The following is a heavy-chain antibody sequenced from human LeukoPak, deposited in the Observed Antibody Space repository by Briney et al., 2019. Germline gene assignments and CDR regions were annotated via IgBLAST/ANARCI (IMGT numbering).Heavy chain of an antibody. Sequence: ASVKVSCKASGYTFTGYYMHWVRQAPVQGLEWMGWINPNSGATNYAQKFQGRVTMTRDMSTSTVYMELSSLRSEDTAVYYCARDLQTVAADNYMDVWGKGTTVTVSS. CDR3: ARDLQTVAADNYMDV. V-gene: IGHV1-2*02. J-gene: IGHJ6*03. D-gene: IGHD6-13*01. CDR2: INPNSGAT. CDR1: GYTFTGYY.